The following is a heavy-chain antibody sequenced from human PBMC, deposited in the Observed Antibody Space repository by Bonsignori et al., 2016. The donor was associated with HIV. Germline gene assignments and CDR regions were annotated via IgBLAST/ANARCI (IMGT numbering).Heavy chain of an antibody. CDR3: ARSGDFRFGYFDL. J-gene: IGHJ2*01. CDR2: INPDSGVA. V-gene: IGHV1-2*02. Sequence: WVRQAPGQGLEWMGWINPDSGVANFAQNFQGRVTMTRDTSISTAYLELNRVTFDDTAVYFCARSGDFRFGYFDLWGRGTLVTVSS. D-gene: IGHD4-17*01.